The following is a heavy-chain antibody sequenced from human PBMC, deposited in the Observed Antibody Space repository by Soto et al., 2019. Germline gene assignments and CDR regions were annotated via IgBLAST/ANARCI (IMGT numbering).Heavy chain of an antibody. J-gene: IGHJ4*02. CDR2: ISGSGDNT. D-gene: IGHD6-6*01. CDR3: AKRPLAARHTDY. V-gene: IGHV3-23*01. CDR1: GFTFSNYA. Sequence: EVQLLESGGGLVQPGGSLRLSCAASGFTFSNYAMTWVRQAPGKGLEWVSTISGSGDNTYYADSVRGRFTISRDNSKNTLYLQRNRLRADDTAVYYCAKRPLAARHTDYWGQGTLVTVSS.